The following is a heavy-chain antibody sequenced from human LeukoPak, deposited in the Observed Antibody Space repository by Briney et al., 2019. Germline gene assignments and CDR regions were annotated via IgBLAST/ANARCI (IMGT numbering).Heavy chain of an antibody. CDR2: ISGSGGTT. CDR3: ARNQYSGSYYSAMGY. D-gene: IGHD1-26*01. CDR1: GFTFSSYA. Sequence: PGGSLRLSCAASGFTFSSYAMSWVRQVPGKGLEWVSTISGSGGTTYYANSVKGRFTISRDNAKNSLYLQMSSLRAEDTAVYYCARNQYSGSYYSAMGYWGQGTLVTVSS. V-gene: IGHV3-23*01. J-gene: IGHJ4*02.